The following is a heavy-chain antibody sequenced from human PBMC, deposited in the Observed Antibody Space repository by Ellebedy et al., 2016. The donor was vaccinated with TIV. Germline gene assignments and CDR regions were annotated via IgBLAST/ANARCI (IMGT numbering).Heavy chain of an antibody. V-gene: IGHV5-51*01. CDR1: GYSFTSYW. CDR3: ARHRSGSYLWGADY. CDR2: IYPGDSDT. Sequence: KVSCKGSGYSFTSYWIGWVRQMPGKGLEWMGMIYPGDSDTRYSPSFQGQVIISADKSISTAYLQWSSLKASDTAMYYSARHRSGSYLWGADYWGQGILVAVSA. J-gene: IGHJ4*02. D-gene: IGHD3-10*01.